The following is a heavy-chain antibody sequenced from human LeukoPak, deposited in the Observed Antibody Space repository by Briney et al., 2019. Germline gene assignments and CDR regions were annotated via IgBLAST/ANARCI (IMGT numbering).Heavy chain of an antibody. V-gene: IGHV1-46*01. J-gene: IGHJ5*02. D-gene: IGHD2-15*01. CDR1: GYTFTSYY. CDR3: ARDLGYCSGGSCYPKPYNWFDP. Sequence: ASVKVSCKASGYTFTSYYMHWVRQAPGQGLEWMGIINPSGGSTSYAQKFQGRVTMTRGTSTSTVYMELSSLRSEDTAVYYCARDLGYCSGGSCYPKPYNWFDPWGQGTLVTVSS. CDR2: INPSGGST.